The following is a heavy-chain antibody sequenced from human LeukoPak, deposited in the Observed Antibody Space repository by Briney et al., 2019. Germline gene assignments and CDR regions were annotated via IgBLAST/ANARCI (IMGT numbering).Heavy chain of an antibody. CDR2: IYDSGST. CDR3: ARQSISGSSLSYFDY. J-gene: IGHJ4*02. CDR1: GGSISSYY. Sequence: SGTLSLTCTVSGGSISSYYWSWIRQPPGKGLEWIGNIYDSGSTDYNPSLKSRVTISVDTSKNQCSIKLSSVTAADTAVYYCARQSISGSSLSYFDYWGQGTLVNVSS. D-gene: IGHD3-22*01. V-gene: IGHV4-59*01.